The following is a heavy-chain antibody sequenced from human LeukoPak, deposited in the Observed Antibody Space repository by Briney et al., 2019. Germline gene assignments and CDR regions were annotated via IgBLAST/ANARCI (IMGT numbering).Heavy chain of an antibody. D-gene: IGHD4-17*01. Sequence: PSETLSLTCTVSGGSISSVGYYWSWVRQHPGKGLGWIGYIYYSGGTYYNPCLESRVTISVDTSKNQFSLKLSSVTAAETAVYYCAREHDYGDYVASFDYWGQGTLVTVSS. V-gene: IGHV4-31*03. CDR1: GGSISSVGYY. J-gene: IGHJ4*02. CDR2: IYYSGGT. CDR3: AREHDYGDYVASFDY.